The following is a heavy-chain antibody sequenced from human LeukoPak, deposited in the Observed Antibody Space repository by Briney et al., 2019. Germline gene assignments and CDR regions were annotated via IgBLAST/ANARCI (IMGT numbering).Heavy chain of an antibody. Sequence: GGSLRLSCAASGFTFNYFGMHWVRQAPGQGLEWVAVISYDGSDKYYADSVKGRFTISRDNSKNTVYLLMSSLRAEDTAVYYCVKERESSRIKKYYYYGMDVWGQGTTVTV. CDR2: ISYDGSDK. D-gene: IGHD2-2*01. CDR1: GFTFNYFG. V-gene: IGHV3-30*18. J-gene: IGHJ6*02. CDR3: VKERESSRIKKYYYYGMDV.